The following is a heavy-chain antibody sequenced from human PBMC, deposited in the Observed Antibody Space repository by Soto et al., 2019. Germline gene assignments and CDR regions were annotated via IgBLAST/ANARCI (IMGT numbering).Heavy chain of an antibody. CDR3: ARGVDYYATSGYFSFDS. J-gene: IGHJ4*02. Sequence: SETRSLTCNLSGGSFHDFCWLGSGQPPGKGLEWVGHVHYSGSTNYSPSLNSRATISLDTSKSQLSLKLRSVTAADTAMYFCARGVDYYATSGYFSFDSWGQGIPVTVSS. V-gene: IGHV4-59*01. CDR1: GGSFHDFC. D-gene: IGHD3-16*01. CDR2: VHYSGST.